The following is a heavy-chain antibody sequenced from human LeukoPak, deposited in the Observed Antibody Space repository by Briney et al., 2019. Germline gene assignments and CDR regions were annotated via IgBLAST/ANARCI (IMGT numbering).Heavy chain of an antibody. J-gene: IGHJ4*02. CDR1: GGTFSSYT. V-gene: IGHV1-69*02. Sequence: SVKISCKASGGTFSSYTISWVRQAPGQGLEWMGRIIPILGIANYAQKFQGRVTITADKSTSTAYMELSSLRSDDTAVYYCALRSMITFGGVIVKGDYWGQGTLVTVSS. CDR2: IIPILGIA. D-gene: IGHD3-16*02. CDR3: ALRSMITFGGVIVKGDY.